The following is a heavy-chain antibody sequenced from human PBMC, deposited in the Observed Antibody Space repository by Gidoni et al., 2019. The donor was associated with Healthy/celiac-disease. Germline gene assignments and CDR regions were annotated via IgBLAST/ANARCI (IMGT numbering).Heavy chain of an antibody. CDR2: INHSGST. CDR1: GGSFSGNY. Sequence: QVQLQQWGAGLLKPSQTPSPTCAVYGGSFSGNYWGWIRQPPGKGLGWLGEINHSGSTTYNPSLKRRVTISVDTSKNQFSLKLSSVTAADTAVYYCARGRGLRWKGYFQHWGQGTLVTVSS. V-gene: IGHV4-34*01. D-gene: IGHD4-17*01. CDR3: ARGRGLRWKGYFQH. J-gene: IGHJ1*01.